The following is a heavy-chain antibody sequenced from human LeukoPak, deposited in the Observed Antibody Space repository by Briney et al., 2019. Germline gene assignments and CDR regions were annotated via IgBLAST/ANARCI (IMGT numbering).Heavy chain of an antibody. CDR2: FNPGGGGT. J-gene: IGHJ4*02. CDR1: GYTLTELS. Sequence: GASVKVSCKVSGYTLTELSVHWVRQAPGQGLEWMGIFNPGGGGTSYAQKFQGRVTMTMDTSTSTVYMDLSSLRSEDTAVYYCARGGDYYDSSGYHYAATHWGQGTLVTVSS. D-gene: IGHD3-22*01. CDR3: ARGGDYYDSSGYHYAATH. V-gene: IGHV1-46*01.